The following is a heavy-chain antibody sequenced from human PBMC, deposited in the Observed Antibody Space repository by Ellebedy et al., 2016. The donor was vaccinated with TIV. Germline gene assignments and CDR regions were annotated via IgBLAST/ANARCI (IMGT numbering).Heavy chain of an antibody. Sequence: SETLSLXXTVSGGSISSSSYYWGWIRQPPGKGLEWIGSIYYSGSTYYNPSLKSRVTISVDTSKNQFSLKLSSVTAADTAVYYCATLGEIAARPDPFDYWGQGTLVTVSS. D-gene: IGHD6-6*01. CDR3: ATLGEIAARPDPFDY. CDR2: IYYSGST. CDR1: GGSISSSSYY. V-gene: IGHV4-39*01. J-gene: IGHJ4*02.